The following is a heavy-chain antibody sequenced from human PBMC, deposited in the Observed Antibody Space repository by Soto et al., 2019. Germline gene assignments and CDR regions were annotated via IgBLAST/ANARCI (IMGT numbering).Heavy chain of an antibody. CDR2: IYYSGST. CDR3: ARVWGGAFDI. V-gene: IGHV4-59*01. J-gene: IGHJ3*02. Sequence: LETLSLTCTVSGGSISSYCWSWIRQPPGKGLEWIGYIYYSGSTNYNPSLKSRVTISVDTSKNQFSLKLSSVTAADTAVYYCARVWGGAFDIWGQGTMVTVSS. D-gene: IGHD3-10*01. CDR1: GGSISSYC.